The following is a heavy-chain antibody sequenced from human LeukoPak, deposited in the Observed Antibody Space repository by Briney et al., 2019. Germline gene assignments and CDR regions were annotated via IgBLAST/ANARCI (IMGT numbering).Heavy chain of an antibody. J-gene: IGHJ4*02. D-gene: IGHD2/OR15-2a*01. V-gene: IGHV3-23*01. CDR3: AKSLPYYLRIPDY. Sequence: GGSLRLSCAASGFTFSSYAMSWVRQAPGKGLEWVSAISGSGGSTYYAHSVKGRFTISRDHSKNTLYLQMNSLRAEDTAVYYCAKSLPYYLRIPDYWGRGTLVTVSS. CDR1: GFTFSSYA. CDR2: ISGSGGST.